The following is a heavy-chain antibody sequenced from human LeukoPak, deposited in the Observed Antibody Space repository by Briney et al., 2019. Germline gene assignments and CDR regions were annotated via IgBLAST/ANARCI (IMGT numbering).Heavy chain of an antibody. CDR2: IKQDGSEK. Sequence: GGSLRLSCAASGFTFSSYSLNWVRQAPGKGLEWVANIKQDGSEKYYVDSVKGRFTISRDNAKNSLYLQMNSLRAEDTAVYYCATDVLLWFGNYGMDVWGQGTTVTVSS. V-gene: IGHV3-7*01. J-gene: IGHJ6*02. D-gene: IGHD3-10*01. CDR1: GFTFSSYS. CDR3: ATDVLLWFGNYGMDV.